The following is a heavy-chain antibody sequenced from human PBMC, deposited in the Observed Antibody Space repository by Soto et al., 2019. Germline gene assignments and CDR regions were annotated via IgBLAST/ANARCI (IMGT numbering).Heavy chain of an antibody. CDR2: IKQDVSEK. CDR3: ARKNAIDP. Sequence: SLRLSCAASGFTFSSYWMGWVRQAPGKGLEWVANIKQDVSEKKYVDSVKGRFTISRDNAKSSLYLQMDSLRAEDTAVYYCARKNAIDPWGNETMVTVS. V-gene: IGHV3-7*01. J-gene: IGHJ3*01. CDR1: GFTFSSYW.